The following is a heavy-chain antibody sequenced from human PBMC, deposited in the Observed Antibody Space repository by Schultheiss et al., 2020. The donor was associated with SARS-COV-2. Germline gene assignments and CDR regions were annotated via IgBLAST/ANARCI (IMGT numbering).Heavy chain of an antibody. CDR3: ARVPMIGCSGGSCPSPYYYYYGMDV. V-gene: IGHV4-61*05. CDR2: IYYSGST. J-gene: IGHJ6*02. CDR1: GGSISSSSYY. D-gene: IGHD2-15*01. Sequence: SETLSLTCTVSGGSISSSSYYWGWIRQPPGKGLEWIGYIYYSGSTNYNPSLKSRVTISVDTSKNQFSLKLSSVTAADTAVYYCARVPMIGCSGGSCPSPYYYYYGMDVWGQGTTVTVSS.